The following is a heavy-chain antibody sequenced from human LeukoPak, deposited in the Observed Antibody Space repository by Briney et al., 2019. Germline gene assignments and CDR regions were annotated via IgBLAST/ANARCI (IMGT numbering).Heavy chain of an antibody. Sequence: SETLSLTCTVSGGSISSYYWSWIRQPPGKGLEWIGYIYYSGSTNYNPSLKSRVTISVDTSKNQFSLKLSSVTAADTAVYYCARGRNDYVWGTYRSSNYYMDVWGKGTTVTISS. CDR3: ARGRNDYVWGTYRSSNYYMDV. D-gene: IGHD3-16*02. CDR1: GGSISSYY. J-gene: IGHJ6*03. CDR2: IYYSGST. V-gene: IGHV4-59*01.